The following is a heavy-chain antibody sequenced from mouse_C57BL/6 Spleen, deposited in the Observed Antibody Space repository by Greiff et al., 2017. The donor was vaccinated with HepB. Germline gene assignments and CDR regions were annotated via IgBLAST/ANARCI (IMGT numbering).Heavy chain of an antibody. V-gene: IGHV1-50*01. CDR3: ARGDSSGSIAY. Sequence: VQLQQPGAELVKPGASVKLSCKASGYTFTSYWMQWVKQRPGQGLEWIGEIDPSDSYTNYNQKFKGKATLTVDTSSSTAYMQLSSLTSEDSAVYYCARGDSSGSIAYWGQGTLVTVSA. D-gene: IGHD3-2*02. J-gene: IGHJ3*01. CDR2: IDPSDSYT. CDR1: GYTFTSYW.